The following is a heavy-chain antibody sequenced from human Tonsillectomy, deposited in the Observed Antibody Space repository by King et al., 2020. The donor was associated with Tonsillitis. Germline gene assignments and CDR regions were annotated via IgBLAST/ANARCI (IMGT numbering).Heavy chain of an antibody. V-gene: IGHV1-2*02. D-gene: IGHD3-10*01. J-gene: IGHJ4*02. CDR3: ARDGDPYDSVSYIPSYDY. CDR1: GYTFTGYF. Sequence: VQLVESGAEVKKPGASVKVSCKASGYTFTGYFIHWVRQAPGQGLEWMGWINPNSGGTNYAQKFQGRVTMTRDTSISTAYMELSRLRSDDKAVYYCARDGDPYDSVSYIPSYDYWGQGTLVTVSS. CDR2: INPNSGGT.